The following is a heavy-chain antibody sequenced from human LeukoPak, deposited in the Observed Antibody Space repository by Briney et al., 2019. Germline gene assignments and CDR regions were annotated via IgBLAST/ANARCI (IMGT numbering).Heavy chain of an antibody. CDR3: ARGSSSWYFNDAFDI. Sequence: ASVKVSCKASGYTFTSYDINWVRQATGQGLEWMGWMNPNSGNTGYAQKFQGRVTMTRNTSISTAYMELSSLRSEDTAVYYCARGSSSWYFNDAFDIWAKGQWSPSLQ. J-gene: IGHJ3*02. V-gene: IGHV1-8*01. CDR1: GYTFTSYD. CDR2: MNPNSGNT. D-gene: IGHD6-13*01.